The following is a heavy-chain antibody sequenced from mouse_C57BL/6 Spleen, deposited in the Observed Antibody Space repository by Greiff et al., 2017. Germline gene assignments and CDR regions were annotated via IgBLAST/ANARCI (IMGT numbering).Heavy chain of an antibody. CDR2: IRLKSDNYAT. CDR3: TGDYGSSDGFDY. CDR1: GFTFSNYW. J-gene: IGHJ2*01. V-gene: IGHV6-3*01. D-gene: IGHD1-1*01. Sequence: EVKLEESGGGLVQPGGSMKLSCVASGFTFSNYWMNWVRQSPETGLEWVAQIRLKSDNYATHDAESVKGRFTISRDDSKSSVYLQMNNLRAEDTGIYYCTGDYGSSDGFDYWGQGTTLTVSS.